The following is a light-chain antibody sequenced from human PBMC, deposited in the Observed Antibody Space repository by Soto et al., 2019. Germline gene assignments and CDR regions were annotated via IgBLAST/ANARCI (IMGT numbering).Light chain of an antibody. J-gene: IGKJ1*01. Sequence: ELVMTQSPATLSVSPGERATLSCRASQSVSSNLAWYQQKPGQAPRLLIYDTSTRATGLPARFSGSGSGTEFTLTISSLQSEDFAVYYCQQYKNWPPLTFGQGTKVEIK. CDR1: QSVSSN. V-gene: IGKV3-15*01. CDR3: QQYKNWPPLT. CDR2: DTS.